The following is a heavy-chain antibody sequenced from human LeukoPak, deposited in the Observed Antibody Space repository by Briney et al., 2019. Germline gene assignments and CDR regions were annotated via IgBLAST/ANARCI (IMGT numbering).Heavy chain of an antibody. CDR1: GGSYSGYY. V-gene: IGHV4-34*01. Sequence: SETLSLTCAVYGGSYSGYYWSWIRQPPGKGLEWIGEINHSGSTNYNPSLKSRVTISVDTSKNQFSLKLSSVTAADTAVYYCARDAAADYWGQGTLVTVSS. CDR3: ARDAAADY. J-gene: IGHJ4*02. CDR2: INHSGST. D-gene: IGHD2-2*01.